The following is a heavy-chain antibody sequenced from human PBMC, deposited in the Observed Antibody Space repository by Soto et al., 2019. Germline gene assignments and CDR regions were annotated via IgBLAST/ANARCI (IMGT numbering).Heavy chain of an antibody. D-gene: IGHD2-2*01. Sequence: GGSLRLSCAASGFTFSSYGMHWVRQAPGKGLEWVALIWYAGSNKYYADSVKGRFTISRDNSKNTLYLQTDSLRAEGTAVYYCARDKGCTRTSCYRHYFDHWGQGTLVTVSS. V-gene: IGHV3-33*01. CDR2: IWYAGSNK. CDR3: ARDKGCTRTSCYRHYFDH. J-gene: IGHJ4*02. CDR1: GFTFSSYG.